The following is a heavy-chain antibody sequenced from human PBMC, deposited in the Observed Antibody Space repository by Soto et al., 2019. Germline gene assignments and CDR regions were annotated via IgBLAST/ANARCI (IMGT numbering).Heavy chain of an antibody. V-gene: IGHV3-21*01. CDR2: ISTTSSYI. CDR1: GFTFSRHS. CDR3: ARDGYGSGFDY. Sequence: EVPLVESGGGLVEPGGSLRLSCAASGFTFSRHSLNWVRQAPGKGLEWVSSISTTSSYIYADSVKGRFTISRDNAKNSLDLQMDSLRAEDTAVYYCARDGYGSGFDYWGQGTLVTVSS. J-gene: IGHJ4*02. D-gene: IGHD6-25*01.